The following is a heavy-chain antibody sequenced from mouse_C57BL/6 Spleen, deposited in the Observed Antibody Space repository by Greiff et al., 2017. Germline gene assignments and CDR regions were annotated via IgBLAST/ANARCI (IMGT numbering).Heavy chain of an antibody. CDR1: GFTFSSYG. J-gene: IGHJ2*01. D-gene: IGHD1-1*01. CDR2: ISSGGSYT. Sequence: EVQGVESGGDLVKPGGSLKLSCAASGFTFSSYGMSWVRPTPDKRLEWVATISSGGSYTYYPDSVKGRFTISRDNAKNTLYLQMSSLKSEDTAMYYCARQGPYYGFDYWGQGTTLTVSS. V-gene: IGHV5-6*01. CDR3: ARQGPYYGFDY.